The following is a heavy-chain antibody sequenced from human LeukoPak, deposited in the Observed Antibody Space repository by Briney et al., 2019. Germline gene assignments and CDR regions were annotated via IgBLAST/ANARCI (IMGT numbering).Heavy chain of an antibody. CDR2: INHSGST. CDR3: ARGYGGYDFRGAARRFDY. Sequence: PSETLSLTCAVSGGSFSGYYWSWIRQPPGKGLEWIGEINHSGSTNYNPSLKSRVTISVDTSKNQFSLKLSSVPAADTAVYYCARGYGGYDFRGAARRFDYWGQGTLVTVSS. D-gene: IGHD5-12*01. J-gene: IGHJ4*02. CDR1: GGSFSGYY. V-gene: IGHV4-34*01.